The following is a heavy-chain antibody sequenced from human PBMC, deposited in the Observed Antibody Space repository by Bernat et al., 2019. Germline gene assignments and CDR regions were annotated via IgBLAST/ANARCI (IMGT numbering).Heavy chain of an antibody. CDR1: GFIFSRYN. V-gene: IGHV3-48*02. CDR3: ARVGRWNSGELSLDY. D-gene: IGHD3-16*02. CDR2: ISTSSSTI. J-gene: IGHJ4*02. Sequence: EVQLVESGGGLVQPGGSLRLSCVVSGFIFSRYNMNWVRQAPGKGLEWISYISTSSSTIFQADSVRGRFTISRDNAKNSLYLQMNSLRDEDTAVYYCARVGRWNSGELSLDYWGQGTPVTVSS.